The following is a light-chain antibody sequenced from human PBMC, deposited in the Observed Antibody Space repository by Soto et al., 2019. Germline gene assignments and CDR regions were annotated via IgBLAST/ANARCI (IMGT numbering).Light chain of an antibody. J-gene: IGKJ1*01. CDR3: QQYGSSTT. CDR2: GAS. CDR1: QSVSSSY. V-gene: IGKV3-20*01. Sequence: EIVLTQSPGTLSLSPGERATLSCRASQSVSSSYLAWYQQKPGQAPRLLIYGASSRATGIPDRFSGSGSGTDFTLTISRLEPEDSAVYYCQQYGSSTTFGQGTKV.